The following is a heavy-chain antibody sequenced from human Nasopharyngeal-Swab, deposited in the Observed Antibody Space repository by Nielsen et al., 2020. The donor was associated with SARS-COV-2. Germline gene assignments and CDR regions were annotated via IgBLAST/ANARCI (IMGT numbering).Heavy chain of an antibody. V-gene: IGHV3-23*01. J-gene: IGHJ6*03. CDR3: AKRVAGKYYYMDV. D-gene: IGHD3-10*01. CDR1: GFTFSSYA. CDR2: ISVNGAST. Sequence: GGSLRLSCAASGFTFSSYAMTWVRQAPGKGLEWVSSISVNGASTYYAGSVKGRFTISSDNSRNTLYLQLNSLRAEDTAIYYCAKRVAGKYYYMDVWGKGTTVTVSS.